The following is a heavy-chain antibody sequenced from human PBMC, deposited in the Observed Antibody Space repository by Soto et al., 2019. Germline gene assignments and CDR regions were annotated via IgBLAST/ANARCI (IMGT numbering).Heavy chain of an antibody. CDR1: GGSISNSNYY. CDR3: ARQSSGAYDSSDY. Sequence: QLQLQESGPGLVKPSETLSLTCTVSGGSISNSNYYWGWIRQPPGKGLEWIGRIYHSGSTDYNPSLKSRVTLLVDTSKNEFSLNLSSVTAADTAVYFCARQSSGAYDSSDYWGQGTLVTVSS. V-gene: IGHV4-39*01. CDR2: IYHSGST. D-gene: IGHD5-12*01. J-gene: IGHJ4*02.